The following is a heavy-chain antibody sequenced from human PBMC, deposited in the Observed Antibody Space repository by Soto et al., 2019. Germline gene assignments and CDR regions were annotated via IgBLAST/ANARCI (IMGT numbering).Heavy chain of an antibody. CDR1: GFSFSDYA. Sequence: QVQLVESGGGVVQPGRSLRLACAASGFSFSDYAMHWVRQAPGKGLEWVAVISYDGSNKYYADSVKGRFTISRDNSKNTLYLQMNSLRAEDTAVYYCARDRSYGDYLYPTDYWGQGTLVTVSS. CDR2: ISYDGSNK. V-gene: IGHV3-30-3*01. J-gene: IGHJ4*02. D-gene: IGHD4-17*01. CDR3: ARDRSYGDYLYPTDY.